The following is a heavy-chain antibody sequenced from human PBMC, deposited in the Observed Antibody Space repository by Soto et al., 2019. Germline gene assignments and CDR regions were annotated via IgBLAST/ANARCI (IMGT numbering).Heavy chain of an antibody. J-gene: IGHJ4*02. Sequence: SLTCSVAGFTVIYGGYSWSWIRQSPGKGLEGLGYISHLETTYYNPSFNSRLYLSIDMTRNQFSLTLVSSTSANKAVYYCVRCCGYDSFDFCGQVIQVTVSS. CDR3: VRCCGYDSFDF. V-gene: IGHV4-30-2*06. D-gene: IGHD5-12*01. CDR1: GFTVIYGGYS. CDR2: ISHLETT.